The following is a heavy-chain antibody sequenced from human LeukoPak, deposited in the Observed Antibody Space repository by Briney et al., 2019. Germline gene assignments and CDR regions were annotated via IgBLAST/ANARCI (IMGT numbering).Heavy chain of an antibody. CDR2: INQDGREG. V-gene: IGHV3-7*01. CDR3: AREYYSSFDY. CDR1: RFPFSIYW. Sequence: GESLTLSCAASRFPFSIYWMSWIRQAPGKGLEWVATINQDGREGYYVDSMKGRFSISKDNARNSLYLHMHSLRAEDTAVYYCAREYYSSFDYWGQGGLVSVSS. J-gene: IGHJ4*02. D-gene: IGHD2-21*01.